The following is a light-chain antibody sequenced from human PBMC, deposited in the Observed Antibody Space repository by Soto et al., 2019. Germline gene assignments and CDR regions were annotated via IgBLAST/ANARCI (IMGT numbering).Light chain of an antibody. CDR3: AAWDDSLSGYVV. J-gene: IGLJ2*01. CDR2: RNN. V-gene: IGLV1-47*01. Sequence: QSVVTQPPPASGTPGQRVTISCSGSSSNIGSNYVYWYQQLPGTAPKLLIYRNNQRPSGVPDRFSGSKSGTSASLAISGLRSEDEADYYCAAWDDSLSGYVVFGGGTQLTVL. CDR1: SSNIGSNY.